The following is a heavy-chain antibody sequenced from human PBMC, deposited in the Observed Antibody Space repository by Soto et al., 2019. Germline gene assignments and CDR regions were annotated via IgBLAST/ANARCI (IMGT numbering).Heavy chain of an antibody. V-gene: IGHV4-4*07. CDR2: IHSTGGS. J-gene: IGHJ5*02. CDR1: GDSISSSY. CDR3: VRGVAAVGTDWFAP. D-gene: IGHD6-13*01. Sequence: SETLSLTCTVSGDSISSSYWNWVRQTADKRLEWIGRIHSTGGSHYNPSLRSRLTMSIDTSKKQFYLELTSVTAADTAVYYCVRGVAAVGTDWFAPWGQGTLVTVSS.